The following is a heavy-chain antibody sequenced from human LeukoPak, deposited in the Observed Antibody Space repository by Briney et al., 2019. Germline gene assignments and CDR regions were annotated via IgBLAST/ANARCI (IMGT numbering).Heavy chain of an antibody. Sequence: SEALSLTCSVSGLSISSGRFWVWIRQPPGKGLEWLATVYESGTPFYNPSLKSRLTISVDTSKNQFSLKLSSVTAADTAVYYCARHSRLLFGESPKFDYWGQGTLVTVSS. V-gene: IGHV4-38-2*02. CDR1: GLSISSGRF. D-gene: IGHD3-10*02. CDR3: ARHSRLLFGESPKFDY. J-gene: IGHJ4*02. CDR2: VYESGTP.